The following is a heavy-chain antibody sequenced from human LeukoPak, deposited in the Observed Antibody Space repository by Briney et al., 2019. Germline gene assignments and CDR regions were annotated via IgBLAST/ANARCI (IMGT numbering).Heavy chain of an antibody. CDR1: GFTFSNYA. CDR3: AKFYDILTGYFDY. CDR2: IGGSSDFT. D-gene: IGHD3-9*01. V-gene: IGHV3-23*01. J-gene: IGHJ4*02. Sequence: GGSLRLSCAASGFTFSNYAMSWVRQAPGKGLEWVSAIGGSSDFTYYAEYVKGRFTISRDNSKKTLYLQMNSLRAEDTAVYYCAKFYDILTGYFDYWGQGTLVTVSS.